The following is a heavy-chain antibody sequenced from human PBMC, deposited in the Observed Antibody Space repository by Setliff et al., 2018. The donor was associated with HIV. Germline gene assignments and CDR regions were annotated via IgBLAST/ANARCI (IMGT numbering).Heavy chain of an antibody. V-gene: IGHV1-69*05. CDR2: IIPIFGTT. CDR1: GGTFSDYA. CDR3: ARDLKEDSGSDVIGLSSDTFDI. J-gene: IGHJ3*02. Sequence: GASVKVSCKASGGTFSDYAINWVRQAPGQGLEWMGGIIPIFGTTNYAQKFQGRVTITRSTSISTAYMDLSSLRSDDTAVYYCARDLKEDSGSDVIGLSSDTFDIWGQGTMVTVSS. D-gene: IGHD5-12*01.